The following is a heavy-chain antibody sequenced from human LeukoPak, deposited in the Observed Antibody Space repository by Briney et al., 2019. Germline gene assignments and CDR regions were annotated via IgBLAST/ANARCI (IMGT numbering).Heavy chain of an antibody. CDR1: GGTFSSYA. CDR3: ARGVAVASHVDY. J-gene: IGHJ4*02. CDR2: INPSGGST. Sequence: ASVKVSCKASGGTFSSYAISWVRQAPGQGLEWMGIINPSGGSTSYAQKFQGRVTITRDTSTSTVYMELSSLRSEDTAVYYCARGVAVASHVDYWGQGTLVTVSS. D-gene: IGHD6-19*01. V-gene: IGHV1-46*01.